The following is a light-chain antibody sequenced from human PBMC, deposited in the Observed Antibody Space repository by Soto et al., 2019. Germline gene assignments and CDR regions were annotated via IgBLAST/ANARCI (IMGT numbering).Light chain of an antibody. CDR1: QSVSGN. J-gene: IGKJ1*01. CDR3: QQFNNWPPGT. CDR2: DAS. Sequence: IVMTQSPATLSVSPGEGATLSCRASQSVSGNLAWYQQKPGQAPRLLIYDASTRATGIPARFSGSGSGTEFTLTISGLQSEDFAVYYCQQFNNWPPGTFGQGTKVDIK. V-gene: IGKV3-15*01.